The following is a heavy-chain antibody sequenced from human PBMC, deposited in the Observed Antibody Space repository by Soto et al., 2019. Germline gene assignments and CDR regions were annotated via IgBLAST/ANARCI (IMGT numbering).Heavy chain of an antibody. CDR1: GFTFSSYS. CDR3: ARFYGSDSSGYFDY. D-gene: IGHD3-22*01. CDR2: ITSSNTYI. Sequence: GGSLRLSCAASGFTFSSYSMSWVRQAPGEGLEWVSSITSSNTYIDYGDSVKGRFAISRDNAKNSLYLQMNSLRAEDTAVYFCARFYGSDSSGYFDYWGQGT. J-gene: IGHJ4*02. V-gene: IGHV3-21*01.